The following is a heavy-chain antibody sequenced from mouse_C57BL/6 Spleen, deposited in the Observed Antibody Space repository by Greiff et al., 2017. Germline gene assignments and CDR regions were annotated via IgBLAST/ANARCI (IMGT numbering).Heavy chain of an antibody. CDR1: GFTFSSYA. CDR3: ARDEDYYGSTLYWYFDG. J-gene: IGHJ1*03. Sequence: EVMLVESGGGLVKPGGSLKLSCAASGFTFSSYAMSWVRQTPEKRLEWVATISDGGSYTYYPDNVKGRFTISRDNAKNNLYLQMSHLKSEDTAMYYCARDEDYYGSTLYWYFDGWGTGTTVTVSS. V-gene: IGHV5-4*01. CDR2: ISDGGSYT. D-gene: IGHD1-1*01.